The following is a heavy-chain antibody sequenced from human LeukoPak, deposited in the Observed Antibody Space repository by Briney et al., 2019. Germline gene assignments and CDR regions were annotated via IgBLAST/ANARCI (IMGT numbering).Heavy chain of an antibody. CDR1: GGSFSGYY. Sequence: SETLSLTCAVYGGSFSGYYWSWIRQPPGKGLEWIGEINHSGSTNYNPSLKSRVTISVDTSKNQFSLKLSSVTAADMAVYYCASGSYGQVDYWGQGTLVTVSS. V-gene: IGHV4-34*01. J-gene: IGHJ4*02. CDR3: ASGSYGQVDY. CDR2: INHSGST. D-gene: IGHD1-26*01.